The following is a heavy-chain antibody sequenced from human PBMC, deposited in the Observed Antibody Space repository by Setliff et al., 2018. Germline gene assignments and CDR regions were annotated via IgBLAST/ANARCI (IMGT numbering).Heavy chain of an antibody. D-gene: IGHD3-16*01. CDR3: ARDLGNWFDP. CDR1: GFTFGSYW. Sequence: GGSLRLSCAASGFTFGSYWMSWVRQAPGKGLEWVASISPSGSFIYYADSVKGRFTISRDNSKNTVYLQMNNLRADDTAIYYCARDLGNWFDPWGQGTLVTVSS. V-gene: IGHV3-21*04. J-gene: IGHJ5*01. CDR2: ISPSGSFI.